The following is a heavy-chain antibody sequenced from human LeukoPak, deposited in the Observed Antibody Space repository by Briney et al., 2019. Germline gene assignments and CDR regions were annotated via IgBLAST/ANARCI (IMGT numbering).Heavy chain of an antibody. V-gene: IGHV4-4*09. CDR1: GGSISDYY. CDR2: IYPRGNT. CDR3: AIEDGNWFDP. D-gene: IGHD1-26*01. Sequence: PSETLSLTCSVSGGSISDYYWTWIRQPPGKGLEWIGYIYPRGNTNYNPSLKSRVTITPDTSKNHVPLKLSSVTAADTAVYYCAIEDGNWFDPWGQGTLVSVSS. J-gene: IGHJ5*02.